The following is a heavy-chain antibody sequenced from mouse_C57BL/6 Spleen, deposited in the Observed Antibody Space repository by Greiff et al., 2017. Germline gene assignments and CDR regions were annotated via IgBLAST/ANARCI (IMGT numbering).Heavy chain of an antibody. CDR1: GYTFTSYW. D-gene: IGHD1-1*01. Sequence: QVQLQQPGAELVRPGSSVKLSCKASGYTFTSYWMHWVKQRPIQGLEWIGNIDPSDSETHYNQKFKDKATVTVDKSSSTAYMQLSSLTSADSAVYYCARSPATSLLGYWGKGTTLTVSS. CDR2: IDPSDSET. J-gene: IGHJ2*01. V-gene: IGHV1-52*01. CDR3: ARSPATSLLGY.